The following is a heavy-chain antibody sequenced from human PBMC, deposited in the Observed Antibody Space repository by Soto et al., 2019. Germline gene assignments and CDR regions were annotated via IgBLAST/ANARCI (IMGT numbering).Heavy chain of an antibody. CDR3: ARRGPGTYFDY. V-gene: IGHV3-23*01. D-gene: IGHD6-13*01. CDR2: VSGSGGST. Sequence: EVQLLESGGGLVQPGGSLRLSCAASGFTFSSYAMRWVRQAPGKGLEWVSAVSGSGGSTYYADSVKGRFTISRDNSKNTLYLQMNSLRAEDTAVYYGARRGPGTYFDYWGQGTLVTVSS. CDR1: GFTFSSYA. J-gene: IGHJ4*02.